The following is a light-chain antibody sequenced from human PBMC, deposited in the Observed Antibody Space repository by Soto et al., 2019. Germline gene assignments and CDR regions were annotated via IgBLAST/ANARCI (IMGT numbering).Light chain of an antibody. CDR2: GAS. V-gene: IGKV3-15*01. CDR3: LQYNNWPYT. CDR1: QSVSSD. J-gene: IGKJ2*01. Sequence: EIVMTQSPATLYVSPGERATLSCRASQSVSSDLAWYQQKRGQAPMLLVYGASTRATDVPARFSGSASVTEFTLTISSLQSEDFAVYYCLQYNNWPYTFGQGTKLEI.